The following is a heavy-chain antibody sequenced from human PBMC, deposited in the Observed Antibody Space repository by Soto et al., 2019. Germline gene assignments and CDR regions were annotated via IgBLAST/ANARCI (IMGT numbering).Heavy chain of an antibody. Sequence: GASVKVSCKASGYTFTSYGISWVRQAPGQGLEWMGWISAYNGNTNYAQKLQGRVTMTTDTSTSTAYMELRSLRSDDTAVYYCASTLAAAGNGVPFDYWGQGTLVTVSS. CDR1: GYTFTSYG. CDR3: ASTLAAAGNGVPFDY. CDR2: ISAYNGNT. J-gene: IGHJ4*02. D-gene: IGHD6-13*01. V-gene: IGHV1-18*01.